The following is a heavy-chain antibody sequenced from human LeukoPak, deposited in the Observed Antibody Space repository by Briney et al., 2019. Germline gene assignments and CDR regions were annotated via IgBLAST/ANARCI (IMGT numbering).Heavy chain of an antibody. CDR3: ASSYFYAGTRYFDY. V-gene: IGHV4-59*08. J-gene: IGHJ4*02. CDR1: GGSITSYY. CDR2: IYYTGST. D-gene: IGHD6-13*01. Sequence: PSETLSLTCTVSGGSITSYYWTWIRQPPGKGLEWIGYIYYTGSTKSNPSLKSRVTISLDMSKNQFSLNLSSVTAADTAMYYCASSYFYAGTRYFDYWGLGTLVTVSS.